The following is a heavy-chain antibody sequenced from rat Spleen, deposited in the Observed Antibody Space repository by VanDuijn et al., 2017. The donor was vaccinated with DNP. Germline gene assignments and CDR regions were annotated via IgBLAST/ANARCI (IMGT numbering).Heavy chain of an antibody. CDR2: ISYSGST. Sequence: EVQLQESGPGLVKPSQSLSLTCSVTGYSITSTYWCWIRKFPGNKMEWVGHISYSGSTSYNPSLKSRISITRDTSKNQFFLQLNSVTTEDTSTYYCARWRPGYNYFDYWGQGVMVTVSS. D-gene: IGHD1-4*01. V-gene: IGHV3-1*01. J-gene: IGHJ2*01. CDR1: GYSITSTY. CDR3: ARWRPGYNYFDY.